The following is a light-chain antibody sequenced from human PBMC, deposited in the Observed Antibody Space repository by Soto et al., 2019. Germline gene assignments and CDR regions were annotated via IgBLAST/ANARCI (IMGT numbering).Light chain of an antibody. CDR1: SPNIGNNY. Sequence: QSVLTQPPSLXXXXXXXXXXXCSGSSPNIGNNYVSWYQQVPGTAPKFLIYDNNKRHSGIPDRFSGSKSGTSATLDITGLQTGDEADYYCGAWDNSLSTVVFGGGTRLTVL. J-gene: IGLJ2*01. CDR2: DNN. V-gene: IGLV1-51*01. CDR3: GAWDNSLSTVV.